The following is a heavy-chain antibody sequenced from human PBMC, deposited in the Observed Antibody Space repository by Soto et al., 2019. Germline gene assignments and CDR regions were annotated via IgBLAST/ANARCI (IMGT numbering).Heavy chain of an antibody. CDR2: ISIGGGSI. Sequence: EVQLLESGGGLVQPGGSLRLSCAASGFTFSSYAMSWVRQAPGKGLEWVSTISIGGGSIYYADSAKDRFTISRDNSKNTLSLQMNSLRAEDTAVYYCAKGSSGWYAPFDIWGQGTMVTVSS. V-gene: IGHV3-23*01. J-gene: IGHJ3*02. CDR1: GFTFSSYA. CDR3: AKGSSGWYAPFDI. D-gene: IGHD6-19*01.